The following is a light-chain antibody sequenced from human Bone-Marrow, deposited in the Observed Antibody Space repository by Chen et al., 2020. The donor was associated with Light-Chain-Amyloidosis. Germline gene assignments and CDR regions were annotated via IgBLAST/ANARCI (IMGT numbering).Light chain of an antibody. CDR1: DLPTKY. CDR2: RDT. V-gene: IGLV3-25*03. J-gene: IGLJ2*01. CDR3: QSADSSGTYEVI. Sequence: SYELTQPPSVSVSPGQTARITCSGDDLPTKYAYWYQKKPGQAPVLVIHRDTERPSGISERFSGSISGTTATLTNSGVQAEDEADYHCQSADSSGTYEVIFGGGTKLTVL.